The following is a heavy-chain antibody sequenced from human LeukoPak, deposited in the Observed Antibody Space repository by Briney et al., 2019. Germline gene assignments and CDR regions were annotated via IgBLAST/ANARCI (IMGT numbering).Heavy chain of an antibody. Sequence: GGSLRLSCAASGFIFSTYGMTWFRQAPGKGLEWVSSISETTDTTYYTHSVKGRFTISRDNSKNTLYLQMNSLRAEDTAVYYCARHSAGSCYSTSDYWGQGTPVTVSS. D-gene: IGHD2-15*01. CDR3: ARHSAGSCYSTSDY. CDR2: ISETTDTT. V-gene: IGHV3-23*01. J-gene: IGHJ4*02. CDR1: GFIFSTYG.